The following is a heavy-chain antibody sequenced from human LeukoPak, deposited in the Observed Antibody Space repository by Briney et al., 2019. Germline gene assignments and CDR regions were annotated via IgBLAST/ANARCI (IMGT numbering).Heavy chain of an antibody. CDR2: IDSSGSYT. J-gene: IGHJ4*02. V-gene: IGHV3-23*01. CDR1: GFTFSSHA. CDR3: AKISTVTANFDH. Sequence: GGSLRLSCAASGFTFSSHAMHWVRQAPGKGLEWVSSIDSSGSYTPSADSVKGRFTISRDNSENTVYLQMNSLRAEDTAVYSCAKISTVTANFDHWGQGTLVTVSS. D-gene: IGHD4-17*01.